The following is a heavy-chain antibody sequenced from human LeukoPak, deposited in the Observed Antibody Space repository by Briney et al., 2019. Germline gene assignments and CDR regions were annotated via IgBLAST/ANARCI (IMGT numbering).Heavy chain of an antibody. CDR2: IYPSGST. CDR3: ARAREYQLLYFDY. J-gene: IGHJ4*02. V-gene: IGHV4-4*02. D-gene: IGHD2-2*01. CDR1: GGSFSSGNW. Sequence: SEALSLTCAVSGGSFSSGNWWNWVRQPPGKGLEWIGQIYPSGSTNYNPSLESRVTISIDMSKNQFSLKLSSVTAADTAVYYCARAREYQLLYFDYWGQGTLVTVSS.